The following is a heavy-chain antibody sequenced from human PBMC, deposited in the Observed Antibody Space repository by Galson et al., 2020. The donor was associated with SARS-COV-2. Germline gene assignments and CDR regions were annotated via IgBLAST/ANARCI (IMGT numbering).Heavy chain of an antibody. CDR1: GFTFSSYG. CDR2: IWYDGSNK. J-gene: IGHJ3*02. V-gene: IGHV3-33*01. Sequence: GESLKISCAASGFTFSSYGMHWVRQAPGKGLEWVAVIWYDGSNKYYADSVKGRFTISRDNSKNTLYLQMNSLRAEDTAVYYCARQLTITDAFDIWGQGTMVTVSS. CDR3: ARQLTITDAFDI. D-gene: IGHD3-3*01.